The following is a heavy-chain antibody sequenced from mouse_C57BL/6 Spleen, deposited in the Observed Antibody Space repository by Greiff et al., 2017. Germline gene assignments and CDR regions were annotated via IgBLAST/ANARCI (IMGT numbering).Heavy chain of an antibody. V-gene: IGHV1-78*01. D-gene: IGHD1-1*01. CDR1: GYTFTDHT. CDR3: ASSPDCYGSIPYFDY. CDR2: IYPRDGST. J-gene: IGHJ2*01. Sequence: VQLQQSDAELVKPGASVKISCKVSGYTFTDHTIHWMKQRPEQGLEWIGYIYPRDGSTKYNEKFKGKATLTAYKSSSTAYMQRNSLTSEDSAVYFCASSPDCYGSIPYFDYWGQGTTLTVSS.